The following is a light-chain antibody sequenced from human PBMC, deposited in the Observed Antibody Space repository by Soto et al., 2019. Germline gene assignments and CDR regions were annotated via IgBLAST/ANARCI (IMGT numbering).Light chain of an antibody. CDR1: QGISRL. CDR3: QQANSFPLT. J-gene: IGKJ4*01. V-gene: IGKV1-12*01. CDR2: TAS. Sequence: DIQMTQSPSSVSASVGDRVTITCRASQGISRLLAWYQQKPGKAPNLLIQTASSLQSGVPSRFNGSGSGTDFTLTISSLQPEDFATYYCQQANSFPLTFGGGTKVEIK.